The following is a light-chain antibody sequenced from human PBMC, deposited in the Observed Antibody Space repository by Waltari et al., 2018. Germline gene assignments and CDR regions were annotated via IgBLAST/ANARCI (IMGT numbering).Light chain of an antibody. J-gene: IGLJ1*01. CDR1: SSDVGGYDY. Sequence: QSALTQPPSASGSPGQSVTISCTGTSSDVGGYDYVSWYQRHPGKAPKLIIHEVNKRPSGVPYRFSGSKSVNTASLTVSGLQADDEADYYCASYAGSKNPYVFGTGTKVTVL. CDR2: EVN. V-gene: IGLV2-8*01. CDR3: ASYAGSKNPYV.